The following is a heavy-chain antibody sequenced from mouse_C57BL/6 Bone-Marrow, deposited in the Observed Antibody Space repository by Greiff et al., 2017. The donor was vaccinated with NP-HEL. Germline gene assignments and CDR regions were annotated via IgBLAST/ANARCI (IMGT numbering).Heavy chain of an antibody. Sequence: EVMLVESGGDLVKPGGSLKLSCAASGFTFSSYGMSWVRQTPDKRLEWVATISSGGSYTYYPHSVKGRFTFSRDNAKNTLYLQISCLKSEDTAMYYCARRESFAMHYWGQGTSVTVSS. CDR1: GFTFSSYG. J-gene: IGHJ4*01. CDR3: ARRESFAMHY. CDR2: ISSGGSYT. V-gene: IGHV5-6*02.